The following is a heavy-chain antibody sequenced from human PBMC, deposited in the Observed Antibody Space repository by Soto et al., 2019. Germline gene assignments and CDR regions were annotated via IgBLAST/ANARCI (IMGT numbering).Heavy chain of an antibody. Sequence: SETLSLTCAVSGGSISSSSYYWGWIRQPPGKGLEWIGSIYYSGSTYYTPSLQSRVAISVDTSKNQFSLKLNSVTAADTSVYYCARRTVNIRTFYSGLKTHCFDYWGQGTLVTVSS. D-gene: IGHD6-25*01. J-gene: IGHJ4*02. CDR3: ARRTVNIRTFYSGLKTHCFDY. CDR2: IYYSGST. CDR1: GGSISSSSYY. V-gene: IGHV4-39*01.